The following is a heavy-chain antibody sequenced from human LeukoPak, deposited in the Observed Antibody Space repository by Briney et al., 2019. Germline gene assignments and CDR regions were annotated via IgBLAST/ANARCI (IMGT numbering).Heavy chain of an antibody. CDR3: ARAYSGYRAPDAFDI. D-gene: IGHD5-12*01. J-gene: IGHJ3*02. Sequence: SVKVSCKASGYTFTSYGISWVRQAPGQGLEWMGGIIPIFGTANYAQKFQGRVTITADESTSTAYMELSRLRSEDTAVYYCARAYSGYRAPDAFDIWGQGTMVTVSS. CDR1: GYTFTSYG. V-gene: IGHV1-69*13. CDR2: IIPIFGTA.